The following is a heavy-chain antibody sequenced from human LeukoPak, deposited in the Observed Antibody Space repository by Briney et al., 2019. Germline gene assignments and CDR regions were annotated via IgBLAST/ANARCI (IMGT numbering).Heavy chain of an antibody. CDR1: GFAFSSYG. CDR2: ISVNGGRT. V-gene: IGHV3-23*01. D-gene: IGHD6-19*01. CDR3: ARRSGIAVAGAFDY. Sequence: PGGSLRLSCAASGFAFSSYGMSWVRQAPGKGLEWVSGISVNGGRTYYADSLKGRFTPSRDSSKNTLYLQVNSLRAEDTAVYYCARRSGIAVAGAFDYWGQGTLVTVSS. J-gene: IGHJ4*02.